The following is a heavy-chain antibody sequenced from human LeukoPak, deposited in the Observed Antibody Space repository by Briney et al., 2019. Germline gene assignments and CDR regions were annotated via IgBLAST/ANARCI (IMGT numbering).Heavy chain of an antibody. CDR2: INPNSGGT. Sequence: ASVKVSCKASGYTFTGYYMHWVRQAPGQGLEWMGWINPNSGGTNYAQKFQGRVTMTRDTSISTAYMELGRLRSDDTAVYYCARVARAVAGTVGYWGQGTLVTVSS. D-gene: IGHD6-19*01. V-gene: IGHV1-2*02. J-gene: IGHJ4*02. CDR1: GYTFTGYY. CDR3: ARVARAVAGTVGY.